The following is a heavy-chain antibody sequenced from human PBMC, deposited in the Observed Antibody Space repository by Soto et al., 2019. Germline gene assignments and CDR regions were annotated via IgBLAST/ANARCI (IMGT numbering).Heavy chain of an antibody. J-gene: IGHJ3*02. Sequence: GGSLRLSCAASGFTVTSYWMHWVRQAPGKGLVWVSRTSPAGSSTYYADFVKGRFTISRDNSKNTLYLQMNGLRAEDTAVYYCARNYYYDSSGYPRGAFDIWGQGTMVTVSS. CDR1: GFTVTSYW. D-gene: IGHD3-22*01. V-gene: IGHV3-74*01. CDR2: TSPAGSST. CDR3: ARNYYYDSSGYPRGAFDI.